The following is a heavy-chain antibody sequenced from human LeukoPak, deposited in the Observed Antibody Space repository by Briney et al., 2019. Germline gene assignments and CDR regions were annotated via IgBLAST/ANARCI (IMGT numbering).Heavy chain of an antibody. CDR3: ARDSNTAYYYYYYMDV. CDR2: ISSSSSTI. J-gene: IGHJ6*03. D-gene: IGHD4-11*01. Sequence: GGSLRLSCAASGFTFSSYSMNWVRQARGKGLEWVSYISSSSSTIYYADSVKGRFTISRDNAKNSLYLQMNSLRAEDTAVYYCARDSNTAYYYYYYMDVWGKGTTVTVSS. CDR1: GFTFSSYS. V-gene: IGHV3-48*04.